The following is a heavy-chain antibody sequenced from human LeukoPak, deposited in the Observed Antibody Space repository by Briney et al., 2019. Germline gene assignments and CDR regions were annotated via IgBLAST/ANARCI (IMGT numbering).Heavy chain of an antibody. Sequence: GGSLRLSCAASGFTFSDYYMSWLRQAPGKGLEWVSYISSSGSTIYYADSVKGRFTISRDNAKNSLYLQMNSLRAEDTAVYYCASRAGYSSGWYDYWGQGTLVTVSS. V-gene: IGHV3-11*01. CDR1: GFTFSDYY. D-gene: IGHD6-19*01. CDR2: ISSSGSTI. CDR3: ASRAGYSSGWYDY. J-gene: IGHJ4*02.